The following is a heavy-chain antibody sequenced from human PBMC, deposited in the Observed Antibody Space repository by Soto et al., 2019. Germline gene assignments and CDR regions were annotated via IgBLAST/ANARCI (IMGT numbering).Heavy chain of an antibody. J-gene: IGHJ5*02. CDR1: GGSISSYY. D-gene: IGHD6-19*01. CDR3: AREGVAGTPGIVDP. V-gene: IGHV4-59*01. Sequence: ASETLSLTCTVSGGSISSYYWSWIRQPPGKGLEWIGYIYYSGSTNYNPSLKSRVTISVDTSKNQFSLKLSSVTAADTAVYYCAREGVAGTPGIVDPWGQGTLVTVSS. CDR2: IYYSGST.